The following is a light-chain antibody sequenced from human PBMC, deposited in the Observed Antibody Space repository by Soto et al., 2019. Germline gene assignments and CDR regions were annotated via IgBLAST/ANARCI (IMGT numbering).Light chain of an antibody. CDR2: GAS. V-gene: IGKV3-15*01. Sequence: VVMQSQAAQPVSPGERATLSCRASQSVSSNLAWYQQKPGQAPRFLIYGASTRATGIPARFSGSGSGPEFTLTISSLQSEDFAVYYCHQYDNWPRAFGQGTKVDIK. CDR1: QSVSSN. J-gene: IGKJ1*01. CDR3: HQYDNWPRA.